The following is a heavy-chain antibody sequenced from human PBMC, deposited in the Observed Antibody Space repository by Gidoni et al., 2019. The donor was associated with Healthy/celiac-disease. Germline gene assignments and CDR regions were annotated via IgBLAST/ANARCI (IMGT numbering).Heavy chain of an antibody. CDR2: ISYDGSNK. CDR1: GFTFSSYA. D-gene: IGHD6-19*01. Sequence: QVQLVESGGGVVQPGRSLRLSCAASGFTFSSYAMHWVRQAPGKGLEWVAVISYDGSNKYYADSVKGRFTISRDNSKNTLYLQMNSLRAEDTAVYYCARDREPVAGPFYFDYWGQGTLVTVSS. V-gene: IGHV3-30*04. CDR3: ARDREPVAGPFYFDY. J-gene: IGHJ4*02.